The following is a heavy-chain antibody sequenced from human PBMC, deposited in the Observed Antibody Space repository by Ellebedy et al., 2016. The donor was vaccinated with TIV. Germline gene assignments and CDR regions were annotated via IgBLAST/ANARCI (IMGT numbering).Heavy chain of an antibody. J-gene: IGHJ4*02. D-gene: IGHD3-9*01. CDR3: ARTSGPLRYFDWSN. V-gene: IGHV3-72*01. CDR1: GFTFYTYS. CDR2: SRNRDNRYTT. Sequence: GGSLRLSCATSGFTFYTYSLQWVRQAPGKGLEWVGRSRNRDNRYTTKFAASVIGRFSVSRDDSKNSLYLQMNSLQAEDTAMYYCARTSGPLRYFDWSNWGQGTLVTVSS.